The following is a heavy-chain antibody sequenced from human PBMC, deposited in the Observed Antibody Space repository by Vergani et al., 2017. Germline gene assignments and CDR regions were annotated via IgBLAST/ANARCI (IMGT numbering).Heavy chain of an antibody. V-gene: IGHV5-51*01. CDR3: ARLANYDFWSGYYLNYFDY. Sequence: EVPLVQSGAEVKKPGESLKISCTGSGYSFTSYWIGWVRQMPGKGLEWMGIIYPGDSDTRYSPSFQGQVTISADKSISTAYLQWSSLKASDTAMYYCARLANYDFWSGYYLNYFDYWGQGTLVTVSS. J-gene: IGHJ4*02. CDR2: IYPGDSDT. CDR1: GYSFTSYW. D-gene: IGHD3-3*01.